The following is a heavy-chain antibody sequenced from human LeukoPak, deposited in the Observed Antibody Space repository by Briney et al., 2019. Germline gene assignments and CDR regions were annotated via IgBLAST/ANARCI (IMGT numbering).Heavy chain of an antibody. D-gene: IGHD3-22*01. CDR2: ISSSSSYL. CDR1: GFTFSSYS. V-gene: IGHV3-21*01. Sequence: GGSLRLSCAASGFTFSSYSVNWVRQAPGKGLEWVSSISSSSSYLYYADSVKGRFTISRDNAKNSLYLQMNSLRAEDTAVYYCARGLDSSGSNYWGQGTLVTVSS. CDR3: ARGLDSSGSNY. J-gene: IGHJ4*02.